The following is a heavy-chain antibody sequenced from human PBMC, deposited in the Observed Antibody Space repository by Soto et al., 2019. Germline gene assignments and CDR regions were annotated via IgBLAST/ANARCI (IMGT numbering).Heavy chain of an antibody. CDR3: AGGRGAAADYFDF. CDR2: ISGSTSHT. D-gene: IGHD6-13*01. CDR1: GFTFSDYY. J-gene: IGHJ4*02. Sequence: QVQLVESGGGLVKPGGSLRLSCAVSGFTFSDYYMTWIRQAPGTGLQWVSYISGSTSHTNYADSVKGRFTISRDNAKNSLFLQMNCLRAEDTAVYYCAGGRGAAADYFDFWGQGTLVTVSS. V-gene: IGHV3-11*05.